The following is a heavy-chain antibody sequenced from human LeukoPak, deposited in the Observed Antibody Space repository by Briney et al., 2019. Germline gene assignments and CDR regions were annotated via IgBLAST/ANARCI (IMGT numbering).Heavy chain of an antibody. CDR2: ISGSGGST. V-gene: IGHV3-23*01. Sequence: QSGGSLRLSCAASGFTFSSYAMSWVRQAPGKGLEWVSAISGSGGSTYYADSVKGRFTISRDNSKNTLYLQMNSLRAEDTAVYYCAKGAGYSYGPLYYYYYGMDVWGQGTTVTVSS. CDR1: GFTFSSYA. D-gene: IGHD5-18*01. CDR3: AKGAGYSYGPLYYYYYGMDV. J-gene: IGHJ6*02.